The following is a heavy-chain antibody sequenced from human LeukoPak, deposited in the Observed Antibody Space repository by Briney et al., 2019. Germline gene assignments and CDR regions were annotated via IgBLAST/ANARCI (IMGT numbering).Heavy chain of an antibody. CDR1: GGSISSYY. Sequence: SETLSLTCTVSGGSISSYYWSWIRQPPGKGLEWIGYIYYSGSTNYNPSLKSRVTISVDTSKNQFSLKLSSVTAADTVVYYCARDSGTTGEVKFDPWGQGALVTVSS. CDR3: ARDSGTTGEVKFDP. V-gene: IGHV4-59*12. D-gene: IGHD3-10*01. CDR2: IYYSGST. J-gene: IGHJ5*02.